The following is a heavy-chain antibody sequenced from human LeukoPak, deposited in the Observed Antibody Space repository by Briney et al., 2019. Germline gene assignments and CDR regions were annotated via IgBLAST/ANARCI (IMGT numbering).Heavy chain of an antibody. D-gene: IGHD5-12*01. CDR1: GFTISSNY. CDR3: AKMGAEVATTY. V-gene: IGHV3-53*01. J-gene: IGHJ4*02. Sequence: GGSLRLSCAASGFTISSNYMNWVRQAPGKGLEWVSVIYSGGSTYYADSVKGRFTISRDNSKNTLYLQMNSLRAEDTAVYYCAKMGAEVATTYWGQGTLVTVSS. CDR2: IYSGGST.